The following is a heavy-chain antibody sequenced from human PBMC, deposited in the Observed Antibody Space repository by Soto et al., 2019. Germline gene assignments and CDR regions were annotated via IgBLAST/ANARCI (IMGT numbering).Heavy chain of an antibody. D-gene: IGHD5-18*01. CDR2: IYYSGST. CDR1: GGSISSSSYY. CDR3: ARYPRRMDTAYYFDY. J-gene: IGHJ4*01. V-gene: IGHV4-39*01. Sequence: SETLSLTCTVSGGSISSSSYYWGWIREPPGKGLEWIGSIYYSGSTYYNPSLKSRVTISVDTSKNQFSLKLSSVTAADTAVYYCARYPRRMDTAYYFDYWGQGTLVTVS.